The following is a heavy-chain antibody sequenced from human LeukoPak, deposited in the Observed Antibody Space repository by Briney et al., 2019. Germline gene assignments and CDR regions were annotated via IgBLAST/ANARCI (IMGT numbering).Heavy chain of an antibody. J-gene: IGHJ4*02. CDR2: ISSSSSYI. V-gene: IGHV3-21*01. Sequence: GGSLRLSCAASGFTFSSYSMNWVRQAPGKGLEWVSSISSSSSYIYYADSVKGRFTISRDNAKNSLYLQMNSLRAEDTAVYYCARRYCSDDSCYDYFDYWGRGILVTVSS. D-gene: IGHD2-15*01. CDR3: ARRYCSDDSCYDYFDY. CDR1: GFTFSSYS.